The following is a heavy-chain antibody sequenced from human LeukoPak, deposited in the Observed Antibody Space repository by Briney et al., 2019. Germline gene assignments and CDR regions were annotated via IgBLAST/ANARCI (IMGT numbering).Heavy chain of an antibody. CDR1: GGSISSYY. D-gene: IGHD6-13*01. V-gene: IGHV4-59*01. CDR3: ARDGGAAAGWRGYYYYYYMDV. CDR2: IYYSGST. J-gene: IGHJ6*03. Sequence: SETLSLTCTVSGGSISSYYWSWIRQPPGKGLEWIGYIYYSGSTNYNPSLKSRVTISVDTSKNQFSLKLSSVTAADTAVYYCARDGGAAAGWRGYYYYYYMDVWGKGTTVTVSS.